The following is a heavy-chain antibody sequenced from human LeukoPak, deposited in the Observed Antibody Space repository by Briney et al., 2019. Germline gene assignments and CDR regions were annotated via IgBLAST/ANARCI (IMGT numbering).Heavy chain of an antibody. CDR3: AREDLYYYDSSGSEYFQH. D-gene: IGHD3-22*01. J-gene: IGHJ1*01. CDR1: GYTFTGYY. V-gene: IGHV1-2*02. CDR2: INPNSDGA. Sequence: ASVKVSCKASGYTFTGYYMHWVRQAPGQGLEWMGWINPNSDGANYAQKFQGRVTMTRDTSISTAYMELSRLRSDDTAVYYCAREDLYYYDSSGSEYFQHWGQGTLVTVSS.